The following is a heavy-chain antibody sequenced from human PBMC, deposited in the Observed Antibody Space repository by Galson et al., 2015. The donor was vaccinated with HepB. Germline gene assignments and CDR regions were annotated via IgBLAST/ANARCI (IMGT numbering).Heavy chain of an antibody. V-gene: IGHV5-51*01. J-gene: IGHJ4*02. Sequence: QSGAEVKKPGESLKISCAGSGYSFTSYWIAWVRQMPGKGLEWMGIIYPGDSDTRYSSSFQGQVTISVDKSISTAYLQWNSLKASDTAMYYCATSTQFQLLFDYWGQGTLVTVSS. CDR2: IYPGDSDT. CDR3: ATSTQFQLLFDY. CDR1: GYSFTSYW. D-gene: IGHD1-26*01.